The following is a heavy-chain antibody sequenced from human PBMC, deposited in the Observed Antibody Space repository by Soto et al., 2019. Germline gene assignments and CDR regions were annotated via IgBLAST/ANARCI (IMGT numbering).Heavy chain of an antibody. V-gene: IGHV1-3*01. CDR2: INAGNGNT. J-gene: IGHJ6*02. D-gene: IGHD3-3*01. Sequence: ASVKVSCKASGYTFTSYAMHWVRQALGQRLEWMGWINAGNGNTKYSQKFQGRVTITRDTSASTAYMELSSLRSEDTAVYYCAREAAPPAYYDFWSGYYVPYGMDVWGQGTTVTVSS. CDR1: GYTFTSYA. CDR3: AREAAPPAYYDFWSGYYVPYGMDV.